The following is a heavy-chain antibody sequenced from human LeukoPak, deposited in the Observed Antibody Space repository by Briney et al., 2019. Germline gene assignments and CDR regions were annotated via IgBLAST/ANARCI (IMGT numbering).Heavy chain of an antibody. CDR1: GFTFSSYE. Sequence: GGSLRLSCAASGFTFSSYEMNWVRQAPGKGLECVSYISSSGSTIYYADSVKGLFTISRDNAKNSLYLQMNSLSAEDTAVNYCARGSVDTAMAGDYWGQGTLVTVSS. CDR2: ISSSGSTI. D-gene: IGHD5-18*01. J-gene: IGHJ4*02. CDR3: ARGSVDTAMAGDY. V-gene: IGHV3-48*03.